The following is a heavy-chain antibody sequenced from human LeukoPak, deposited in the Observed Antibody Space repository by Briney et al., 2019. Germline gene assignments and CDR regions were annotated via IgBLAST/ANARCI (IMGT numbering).Heavy chain of an antibody. J-gene: IGHJ4*02. V-gene: IGHV3-21*01. CDR2: ISSSSSYI. D-gene: IGHD2-2*01. CDR1: GSTFRSYS. Sequence: GGSLRLSCAASGSTFRSYSMNWVRQAPGKGLEWVSFISSSSSYIYYADSVQGRFTISRDTAKNSLYLQMNSLRAEDTAVYYCARGVLGSSTSHGLDYWGQGTLVTVSS. CDR3: ARGVLGSSTSHGLDY.